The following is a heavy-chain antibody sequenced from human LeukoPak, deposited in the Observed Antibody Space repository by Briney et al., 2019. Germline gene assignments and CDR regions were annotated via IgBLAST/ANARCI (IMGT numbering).Heavy chain of an antibody. CDR1: GFSFSTYA. J-gene: IGHJ4*02. D-gene: IGHD2-15*01. CDR2: IGESGGGT. CDR3: AKGGTASWYSAVDC. V-gene: IGHV3-23*01. Sequence: PGGSLRLSCAASGFSFSTYAMSWVRQAPGRGLEWVSVIGESGGGTYYADSVKGRFTISRDSSKNTLYLQMNSLRAEDTAVYYCAKGGTASWYSAVDCWGQGTLVTVSS.